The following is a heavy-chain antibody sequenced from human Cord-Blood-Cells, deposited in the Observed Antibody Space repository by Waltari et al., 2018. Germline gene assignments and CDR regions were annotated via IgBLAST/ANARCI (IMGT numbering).Heavy chain of an antibody. CDR3: ARDPLGWGSDY. CDR1: GFTFSSYW. CDR2: IKQDGSEK. J-gene: IGHJ4*02. D-gene: IGHD2-21*01. V-gene: IGHV3-7*01. Sequence: EVQLVESGGGLVQPGGSLRLSCAASGFTFSSYWMSWVRQAPGKGVEGVANIKQDGSEKYYVDSVKGRFTISRDNAKNSLYLQMNSLRAEDTAVYYCARDPLGWGSDYWGQGTLVTVSS.